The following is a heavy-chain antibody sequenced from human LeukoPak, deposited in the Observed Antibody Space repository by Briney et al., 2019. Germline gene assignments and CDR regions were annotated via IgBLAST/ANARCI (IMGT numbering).Heavy chain of an antibody. J-gene: IGHJ6*03. CDR1: GFTLSLYS. Sequence: GGSLRLSCTASGFTLSLYSMHWVRQAPGKGLEWVSSIGRSSQYIYYGDSVRGRFTISRDNAKNSLYLDMNSPRAEDTAVYYCARDASNIDFAPYFYYMDVWGNGTTVTVSS. CDR2: IGRSSQYI. CDR3: ARDASNIDFAPYFYYMDV. D-gene: IGHD3-3*01. V-gene: IGHV3-21*01.